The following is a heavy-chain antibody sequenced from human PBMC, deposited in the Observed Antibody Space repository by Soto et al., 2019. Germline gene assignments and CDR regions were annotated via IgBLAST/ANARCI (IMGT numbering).Heavy chain of an antibody. V-gene: IGHV4-31*03. Sequence: QVQLQESGPGLVKPSQTLSLTCTVSGGSISSGGYYWSWIRQHPGKGLEWIGYIYYSGSTYYNPSLKRRVTISVDTSKNPFSRKLSSVTAADTAVYYCARGGRRSPVMDVWGQGTTVTVSS. CDR2: IYYSGST. J-gene: IGHJ6*02. CDR1: GGSISSGGYY. CDR3: ARGGRRSPVMDV.